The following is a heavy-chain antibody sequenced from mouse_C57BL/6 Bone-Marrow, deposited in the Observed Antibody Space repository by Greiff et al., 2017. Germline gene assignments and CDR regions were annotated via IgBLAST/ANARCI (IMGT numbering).Heavy chain of an antibody. Sequence: EVQRVESEGGLVQPGSSMKLSCTASGFTFSDYYMAWVRQVPEKGLEWVANINYDGSSTYYLDSLKSRFIISRDNAKNILYLQMSSLKSEDTATYYCARAPTTVVATGSYFDYWGQGTTLTVSS. D-gene: IGHD1-1*01. CDR1: GFTFSDYY. CDR2: INYDGSST. J-gene: IGHJ2*01. CDR3: ARAPTTVVATGSYFDY. V-gene: IGHV5-16*01.